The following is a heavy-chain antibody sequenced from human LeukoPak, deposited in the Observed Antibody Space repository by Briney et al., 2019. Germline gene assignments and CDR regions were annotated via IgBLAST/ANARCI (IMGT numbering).Heavy chain of an antibody. Sequence: SETLSLTCAVYGGSFSGYYWSWIRQPPGKGLEWIGEINRSGSTNYNPSLKSRVTISVDTSKNQFSLKLSSVTAADTAVYYCAGKRDKRELAYWGQGTLVTVSS. CDR3: AGKRDKRELAY. CDR1: GGSFSGYY. V-gene: IGHV4-34*01. J-gene: IGHJ4*02. D-gene: IGHD1-26*01. CDR2: INRSGST.